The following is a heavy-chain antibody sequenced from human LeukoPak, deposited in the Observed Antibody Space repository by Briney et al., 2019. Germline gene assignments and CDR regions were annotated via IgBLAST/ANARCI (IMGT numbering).Heavy chain of an antibody. D-gene: IGHD3-10*01. CDR2: ISGSGGNT. Sequence: QSGGSLRLSCAASGFTFSSYGMSWVRQAPGKGLEWVSLISGSGGNTYYADSVKGRFTISRDNSKNTLYLQMNSLRAEDTAVYYCASENYGSGSYFDYWGQGTLVTVSS. CDR1: GFTFSSYG. V-gene: IGHV3-23*01. CDR3: ASENYGSGSYFDY. J-gene: IGHJ4*02.